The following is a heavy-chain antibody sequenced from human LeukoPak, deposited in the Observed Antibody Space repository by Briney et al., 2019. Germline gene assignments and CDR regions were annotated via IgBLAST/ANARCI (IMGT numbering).Heavy chain of an antibody. CDR2: IKQDGSEK. V-gene: IGHV3-7*05. Sequence: GGSLRLSCAASGFTFSSYWMSWVRQAPGKGLEWVANIKQDGSEKYYVDSVKGRFTISRDNAKNSLYLQMNSLRAEDTAVYYCARDRRYCSSTSCFTYYYYGMDVWGQGTTVTVSS. J-gene: IGHJ6*02. CDR1: GFTFSSYW. D-gene: IGHD2-2*02. CDR3: ARDRRYCSSTSCFTYYYYGMDV.